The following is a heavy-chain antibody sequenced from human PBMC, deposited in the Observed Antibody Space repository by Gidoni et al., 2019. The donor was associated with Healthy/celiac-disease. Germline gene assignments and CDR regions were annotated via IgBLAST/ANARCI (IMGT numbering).Heavy chain of an antibody. CDR1: GGSISSYY. CDR2: IYYSGST. D-gene: IGHD2-2*02. CDR3: ARGGDELLYGIDY. V-gene: IGHV4-59*01. J-gene: IGHJ4*02. Sequence: QVQLQESGPGLVKPSETLFLTCTVSGGSISSYYWNWIRQPPGKGLEWIGYIYYSGSTNYNPSLKSRVTISVDTSKNQFSLKLSSVTAADTAVYYCARGGDELLYGIDYWGQGTLVTVSS.